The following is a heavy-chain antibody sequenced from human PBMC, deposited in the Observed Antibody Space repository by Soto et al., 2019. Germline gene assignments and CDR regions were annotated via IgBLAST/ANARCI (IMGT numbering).Heavy chain of an antibody. V-gene: IGHV5-51*01. D-gene: IGHD3-3*01. CDR2: IYPGDSDT. Sequence: GESLKISCKGSGYSFTSYWIGWVRQMPGKGLEWMGIIYPGDSDTRYSPSFQGQVTISADKSISTAYLQMNSLRAEDTAVYYCARDFRNYDFWSGYYDYWGQGTLVTVSS. J-gene: IGHJ4*02. CDR1: GYSFTSYW. CDR3: ARDFRNYDFWSGYYDY.